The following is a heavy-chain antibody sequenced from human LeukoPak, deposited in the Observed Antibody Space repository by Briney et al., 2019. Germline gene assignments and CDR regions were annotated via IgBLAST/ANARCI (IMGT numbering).Heavy chain of an antibody. V-gene: IGHV4-4*07. D-gene: IGHD6-6*01. CDR1: GGSISSYY. CDR3: ARVSQLVRRYYYYYYMDV. Sequence: NPSETLSLTCTVSGGSISSYYWSWIRQPAGKGLEWIGRIYTSGSTNYNPSLKSRVTMSVDTSKSQFSLKLSSVTAADTAVYYCARVSQLVRRYYYYYYMDVWGKGTTVTVSS. J-gene: IGHJ6*03. CDR2: IYTSGST.